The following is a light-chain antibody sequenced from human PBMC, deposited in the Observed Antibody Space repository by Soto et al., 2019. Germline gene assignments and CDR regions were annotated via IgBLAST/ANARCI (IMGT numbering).Light chain of an antibody. CDR2: DVS. V-gene: IGLV2-11*01. CDR3: CSYAGSFTLYV. CDR1: SGDVGGYNY. Sequence: QSVLTQPRSVSGSPGQSVTISCTGTSGDVGGYNYVSWYQQHPGKAPKLMIYDVSERPSGVPDRFSGSKSGNTASLTISGLLADDEADYYCCSYAGSFTLYVFGTGTKLTVL. J-gene: IGLJ1*01.